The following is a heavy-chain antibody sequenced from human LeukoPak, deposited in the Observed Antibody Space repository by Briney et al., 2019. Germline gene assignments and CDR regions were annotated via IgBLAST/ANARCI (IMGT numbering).Heavy chain of an antibody. V-gene: IGHV3-30*04. CDR1: GFTFSKYA. CDR2: SSYDGSIE. CDR3: ARAGGQLVHGFGYFEY. Sequence: SGRSLRLSCAASGFTFSKYAMHWVRQAPGKGLEWVAVSSYDGSIEYYADSVKGRFTLSRDNSKNTLYLQMSSLRTEDTAVYYCARAGGQLVHGFGYFEYWGQGTLVTVSS. D-gene: IGHD1-1*01. J-gene: IGHJ4*02.